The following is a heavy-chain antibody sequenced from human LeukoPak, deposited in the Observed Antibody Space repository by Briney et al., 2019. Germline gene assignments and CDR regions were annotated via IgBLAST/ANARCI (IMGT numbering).Heavy chain of an antibody. J-gene: IGHJ4*02. CDR1: GFTFSNYW. CDR2: IKQDGSEK. CDR3: ASFRITVAGRTGLDY. D-gene: IGHD6-19*01. V-gene: IGHV3-7*01. Sequence: PGGSLRLSCEASGFTFSNYWMSWVRKAPGKGLEWVANIKQDGSEKYYVDSVKGRFTISRDNAKNSLYLQMNSLRAEDTAVYYCASFRITVAGRTGLDYWGQGTLVTVSS.